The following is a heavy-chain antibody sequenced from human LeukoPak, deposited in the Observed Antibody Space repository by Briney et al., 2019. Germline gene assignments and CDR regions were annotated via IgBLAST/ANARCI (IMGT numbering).Heavy chain of an antibody. J-gene: IGHJ4*02. CDR3: ARYYGSGTLADY. D-gene: IGHD3-10*01. V-gene: IGHV4-34*01. CDR1: GGSFSGYY. Sequence: SETLSLTCAVYGGSFSGYYWSWIRQPPGKGLEWIGEINHSGSTNYNPSLKSRVTISVDTSKNQFSLKLSSVTAADTAVYYCARYYGSGTLADYWGQGTLVTVSS. CDR2: INHSGST.